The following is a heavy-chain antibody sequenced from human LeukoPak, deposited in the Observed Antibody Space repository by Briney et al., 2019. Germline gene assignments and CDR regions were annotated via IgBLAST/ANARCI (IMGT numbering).Heavy chain of an antibody. V-gene: IGHV4-30-4*08. Sequence: PSETLSLTCTVSGGSISSGDYYWSWIRQPPGKGLEWIGYIYYSGSTYYNPSLKSRVTISVDTSKNQFSLKLSSVTAADTAVYYCARGILTGYPLDYWGQGTLVTVSS. CDR1: GGSISSGDYY. D-gene: IGHD3-9*01. J-gene: IGHJ4*02. CDR3: ARGILTGYPLDY. CDR2: IYYSGST.